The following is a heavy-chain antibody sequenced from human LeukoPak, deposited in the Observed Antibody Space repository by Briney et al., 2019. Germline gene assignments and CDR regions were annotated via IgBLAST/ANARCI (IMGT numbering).Heavy chain of an antibody. J-gene: IGHJ4*02. CDR2: IYYSGST. CDR1: GGSFSGYY. CDR3: ARESGDYVHY. D-gene: IGHD2-15*01. Sequence: SETLSLTCAVYGGSFSGYYWSWIRQHPGKGLEWIGYIYYSGSTYYNPSLKSRVTISVDTSKNQFSLKLSSVTAADTAVYYCARESGDYVHYWGQGTLVTVSS. V-gene: IGHV4-31*11.